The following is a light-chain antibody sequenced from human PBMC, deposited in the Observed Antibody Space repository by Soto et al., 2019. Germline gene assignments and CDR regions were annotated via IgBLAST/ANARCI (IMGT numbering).Light chain of an antibody. CDR3: EAWDDSLNGRV. V-gene: IGLV1-44*01. CDR1: SSNIGSNT. J-gene: IGLJ1*01. Sequence: QSVLTQPPSASGTPGQRGTISCSRSSSNIGSNTVSWYQQLPGTAPKFIIYNNNQRPSGVPDRFSGSKSGTSAPVAISGLESEDEADYYCEAWDDSLNGRVCGGGTKVTV. CDR2: NNN.